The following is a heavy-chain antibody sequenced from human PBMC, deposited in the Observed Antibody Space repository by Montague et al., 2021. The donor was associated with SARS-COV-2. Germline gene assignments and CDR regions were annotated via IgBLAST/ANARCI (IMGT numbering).Heavy chain of an antibody. Sequence: SETLSLTCSVSGGSISGHYWSWIRQPPGKGLEWIGNFDHSGNTKYNPSHKSRATISVDTSKNQFALRLSSVTAADTAVYYCAREFRIELWQTNWYFGLWGRGTLVTVSS. CDR3: AREFRIELWQTNWYFGL. V-gene: IGHV4-59*11. D-gene: IGHD3-16*01. CDR1: GGSISGHY. CDR2: FDHSGNT. J-gene: IGHJ2*01.